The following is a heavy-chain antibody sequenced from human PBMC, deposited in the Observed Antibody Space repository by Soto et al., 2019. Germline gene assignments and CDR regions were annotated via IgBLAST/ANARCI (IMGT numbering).Heavy chain of an antibody. Sequence: SETLSLTCTVSGGSISSGGYYWSWIRQHPGKGLEWIGYIYYSGSTYYNPSLKSRVTISVDTSKNQFSLKLSSVTAADPAVYSWARDVFCSGGSCFLFDYWGQGTLVTVSS. J-gene: IGHJ4*02. D-gene: IGHD2-15*01. CDR3: ARDVFCSGGSCFLFDY. V-gene: IGHV4-31*03. CDR2: IYYSGST. CDR1: GGSISSGGYY.